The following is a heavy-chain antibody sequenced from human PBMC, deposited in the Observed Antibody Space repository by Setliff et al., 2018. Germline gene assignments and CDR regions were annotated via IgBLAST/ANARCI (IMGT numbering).Heavy chain of an antibody. D-gene: IGHD3-22*01. CDR3: ARDSGYYYDSSGRNWFDP. CDR2: MNPNSGNT. J-gene: IGHJ5*02. V-gene: IGHV1-8*03. Sequence: TFTSYDINWVRQATGQGLEWMGWMNPNSGNTGYAQKFQGRVTITRNTSISTAYMELSSLRSEDTAVYYCARDSGYYYDSSGRNWFDPWGQGTLVTVSS. CDR1: TFTSYD.